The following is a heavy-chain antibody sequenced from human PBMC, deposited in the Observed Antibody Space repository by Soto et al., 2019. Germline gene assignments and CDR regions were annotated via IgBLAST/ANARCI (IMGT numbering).Heavy chain of an antibody. V-gene: IGHV3-23*01. CDR1: GFTFSSFA. CDR3: AKVWGQYYFDY. Sequence: GGSLRLSCAASGFTFSSFAMRWVRQAPGKGLEWVAAIGGTGVSTQYADSVKGRFIISRDNSKNTLYLQMNSLRAEDTAVYYCAKVWGQYYFDYWGQGTLVTVSS. J-gene: IGHJ4*02. CDR2: IGGTGVST. D-gene: IGHD3-10*01.